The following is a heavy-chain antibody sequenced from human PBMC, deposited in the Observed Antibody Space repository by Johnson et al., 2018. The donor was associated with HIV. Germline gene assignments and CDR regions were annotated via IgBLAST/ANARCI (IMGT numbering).Heavy chain of an antibody. J-gene: IGHJ3*02. CDR2: FATGGGT. D-gene: IGHD6-13*01. CDR1: GFTVSGND. CDR3: ARQAAAGAFDI. V-gene: IGHV3-66*02. Sequence: VQLVESGGGLVQPGGSLRVSCAASGFTVSGNDMSWVRQAPGKGLEWISLFATGGGTDYADSVKGRFTISRDNSKNTLYLQMNSLRAEDTAVYYCARQAAAGAFDIWGQGTMVTVSS.